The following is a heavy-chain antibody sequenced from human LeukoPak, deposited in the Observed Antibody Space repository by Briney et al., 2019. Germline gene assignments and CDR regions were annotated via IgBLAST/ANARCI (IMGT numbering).Heavy chain of an antibody. CDR2: FDPEDGET. J-gene: IGHJ4*02. D-gene: IGHD3-10*01. CDR1: GYTLTELS. V-gene: IGHV1-24*01. Sequence: ASVKVSCKVSGYTLTELSMHWVRQAPGKGLEVMGGFDPEDGETIYAQKFQGRVTMTEDTSTDTAYMELSNLRSEDTAVYYCATVKSMVRGVILDSWGQGTLVTVSS. CDR3: ATVKSMVRGVILDS.